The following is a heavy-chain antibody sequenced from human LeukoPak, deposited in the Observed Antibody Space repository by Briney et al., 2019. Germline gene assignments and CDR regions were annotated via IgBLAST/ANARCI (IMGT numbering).Heavy chain of an antibody. J-gene: IGHJ5*02. V-gene: IGHV4-4*07. CDR3: ARDGGDSYYDILTGYSNYNWFDP. D-gene: IGHD3-9*01. Sequence: PSETLSLTCTVSGGSISSYYWSWIRQPAGKGLEWIGRIYTSGSTNYNPSLKSRVTISVDTSKNQFSLKLSSVTAADTAVYYCARDGGDSYYDILTGYSNYNWFDPWGQGTLVTVSS. CDR1: GGSISSYY. CDR2: IYTSGST.